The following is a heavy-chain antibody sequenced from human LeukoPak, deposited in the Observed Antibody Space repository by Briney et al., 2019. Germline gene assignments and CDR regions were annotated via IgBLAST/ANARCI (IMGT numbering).Heavy chain of an antibody. J-gene: IGHJ3*02. Sequence: GGSLRLSCAASGFTFGSYWMSWVRQAPGKGLEWVANIKQNGSEKYYVDSVKGRFTISRDNAKNSLYLQMNSLRAEDTAVYYCARKYYYDSSGYFGGGNAFDIWGQGTMVTVSS. D-gene: IGHD3-22*01. CDR2: IKQNGSEK. V-gene: IGHV3-7*01. CDR1: GFTFGSYW. CDR3: ARKYYYDSSGYFGGGNAFDI.